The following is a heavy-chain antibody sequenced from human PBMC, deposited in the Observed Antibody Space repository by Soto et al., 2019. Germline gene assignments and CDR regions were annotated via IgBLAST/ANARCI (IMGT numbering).Heavy chain of an antibody. D-gene: IGHD2-8*01. CDR2: IKQDGSEK. CDR1: GFTFRTYW. V-gene: IGHV3-7*04. Sequence: EVQLVGSGGGLVQPGGSLRLSCVASGFTFRTYWMTWVRQAPGKGLEWVANIKQDGSEKYYVDSVRGRFAISRDNAKDSLYLQMNSLRVEDTAVYYCARDGLYCTYANCGGDAYDVWDQGTMVTVSS. J-gene: IGHJ3*01. CDR3: ARDGLYCTYANCGGDAYDV.